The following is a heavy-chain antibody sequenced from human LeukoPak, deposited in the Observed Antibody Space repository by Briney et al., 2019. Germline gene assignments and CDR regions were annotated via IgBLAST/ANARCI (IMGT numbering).Heavy chain of an antibody. CDR1: GYTFTGYY. V-gene: IGHV1-2*02. Sequence: ASVKVSCKASGYTFTGYYMHWVRQAPGQGLEWMGWINPNSGGTNYAQKFQGRVTMTRDTSIGTAYMELSRLRSDDTAVYYCARDQDYGGTSDYWGQGTLVTVSS. CDR2: INPNSGGT. J-gene: IGHJ4*02. D-gene: IGHD4-23*01. CDR3: ARDQDYGGTSDY.